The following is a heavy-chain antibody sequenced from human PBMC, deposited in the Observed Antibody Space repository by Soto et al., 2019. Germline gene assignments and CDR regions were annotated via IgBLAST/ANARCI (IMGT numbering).Heavy chain of an antibody. CDR2: IYYSGST. CDR3: ARRHSSDWYHLYY. V-gene: IGHV4-59*08. CDR1: GGSINSYY. Sequence: SETLSLTCTVSGGSINSYYWSWIRQPPGKGLEWIGYIYYSGSTNYNPSLKSRVTISVDTSKNQFSLKLSSVTAADTAVYYCARRHSSDWYHLYYWGQGTLVTVSS. D-gene: IGHD6-19*01. J-gene: IGHJ4*02.